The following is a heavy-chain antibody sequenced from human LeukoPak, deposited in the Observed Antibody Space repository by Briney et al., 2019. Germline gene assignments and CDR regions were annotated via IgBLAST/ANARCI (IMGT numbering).Heavy chain of an antibody. D-gene: IGHD3-16*01. CDR1: GFTFNNAW. CDR2: IKSKADGETT. J-gene: IGHJ4*02. CDR3: TTGWAH. Sequence: GGSLRLSCAASGFTFNNAWMNWVRQAPGKGLEWVGRIKSKADGETTDYAAPVKGRFTISRDDSKNTLYLQMNSLKTEDTAVYYCTTGWAHWGQGTLVTVSS. V-gene: IGHV3-15*01.